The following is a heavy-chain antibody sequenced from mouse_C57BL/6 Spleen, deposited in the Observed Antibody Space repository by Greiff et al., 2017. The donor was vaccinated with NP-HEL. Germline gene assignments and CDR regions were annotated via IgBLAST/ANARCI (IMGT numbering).Heavy chain of an antibody. Sequence: QVQLQQPGTELVKPGASVKLSCKASGYTFTSYWMHWVKQRPGQGLEWIGNINPSNGGTNYNEKFKGKATLTVDKSSSTAYMQLSSLTSEDSAVYYCARDDYDYYYAMDYWGQGTSVTVSS. CDR2: INPSNGGT. D-gene: IGHD2-4*01. J-gene: IGHJ4*01. CDR1: GYTFTSYW. V-gene: IGHV1-53*01. CDR3: ARDDYDYYYAMDY.